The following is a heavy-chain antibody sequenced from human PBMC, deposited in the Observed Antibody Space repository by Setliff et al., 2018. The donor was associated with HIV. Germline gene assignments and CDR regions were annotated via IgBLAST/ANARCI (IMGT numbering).Heavy chain of an antibody. V-gene: IGHV4-34*01. D-gene: IGHD2-2*01. CDR2: INNYGVT. Sequence: SETLSLTCAVYGGSFSGFSWNWIRQPPGKGLEWIGDINNYGVTLYTSSLAGRVTISVDTSKNQFSLKLSSVTAADTAVYYCARTRGYCSATSCYALRGPDYWGQGTLVTVSS. CDR3: ARTRGYCSATSCYALRGPDY. J-gene: IGHJ4*02. CDR1: GGSFSGFS.